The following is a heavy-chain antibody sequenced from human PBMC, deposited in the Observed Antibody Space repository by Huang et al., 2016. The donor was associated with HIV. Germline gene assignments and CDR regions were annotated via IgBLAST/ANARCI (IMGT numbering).Heavy chain of an antibody. CDR1: GGSFSGYY. D-gene: IGHD1-1*01. CDR2: INHSGST. Sequence: QVQLQQWGAGLLKPSETLSLTCAVSGGSFSGYYWSWIRQSPGKGLEWIGEINHSGSTNYNPSLKSRLTIAVDTSKNQLSLKLSSVTAADTAVYYCARERMMSWLDDHDAFDIWGQGTMVTVSS. CDR3: ARERMMSWLDDHDAFDI. V-gene: IGHV4-34*01. J-gene: IGHJ3*02.